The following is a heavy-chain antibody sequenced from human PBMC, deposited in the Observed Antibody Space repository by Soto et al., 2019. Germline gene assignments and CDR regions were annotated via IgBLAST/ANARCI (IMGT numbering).Heavy chain of an antibody. D-gene: IGHD2-15*01. Sequence: GGSLILSCAASGFTFRSYGMHWVRQAPGKGLEWVAVIWYDGSNKYYADSVKGRFTISRDNSKNTLYLQMNSLRAEDTAVYYCAREGSGMAIAFDIWGQGTMVTVSS. J-gene: IGHJ3*02. V-gene: IGHV3-33*01. CDR2: IWYDGSNK. CDR1: GFTFRSYG. CDR3: AREGSGMAIAFDI.